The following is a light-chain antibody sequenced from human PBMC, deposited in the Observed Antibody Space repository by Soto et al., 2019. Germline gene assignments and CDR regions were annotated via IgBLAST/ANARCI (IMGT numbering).Light chain of an antibody. CDR1: SSDVGGYNS. CDR3: SSFTSSMTNV. J-gene: IGLJ1*01. V-gene: IGLV2-14*03. CDR2: DVG. Sequence: QSALTQPASVSGSPGESITISCTGTSSDVGGYNSVLWYQHHPGKAPNLILYDVGDRPSGVSYRFSGSKSGNTASLAISGHQAADEADYFCSSFTSSMTNVFGSGTKLTVL.